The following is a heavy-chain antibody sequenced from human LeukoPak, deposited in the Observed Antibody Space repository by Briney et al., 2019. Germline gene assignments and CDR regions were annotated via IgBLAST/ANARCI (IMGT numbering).Heavy chain of an antibody. CDR1: GYTFTSYA. V-gene: IGHV7-4-1*02. D-gene: IGHD3-10*01. J-gene: IGHJ4*02. CDR3: ARDQDYYGSGSYHRLDTTGLDY. CDR2: INTNTGNP. Sequence: ASVKVSCKASGYTFTSYAMNWVRQAPGQGLEWMGWINTNTGNPTYAQGFTGRFVFSLDTSVSTAYLQISSLKAEDTAVYYCARDQDYYGSGSYHRLDTTGLDYWGQGTLVTVSS.